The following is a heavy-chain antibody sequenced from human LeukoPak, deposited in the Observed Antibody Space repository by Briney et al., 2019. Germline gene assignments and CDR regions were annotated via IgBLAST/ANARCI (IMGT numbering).Heavy chain of an antibody. V-gene: IGHV1-69*05. CDR2: IIPIFCTA. J-gene: IGHJ3*02. Sequence: SVKVSCKASGGTFSSYAISWVRQAPGQGLEWMGRIIPIFCTANYAQKFQGRVTITTDESTRTAYMELSSLRSEDTAVYYCARDRGYSYVQDAFDIWGQGTMVTVSS. D-gene: IGHD5-18*01. CDR1: GGTFSSYA. CDR3: ARDRGYSYVQDAFDI.